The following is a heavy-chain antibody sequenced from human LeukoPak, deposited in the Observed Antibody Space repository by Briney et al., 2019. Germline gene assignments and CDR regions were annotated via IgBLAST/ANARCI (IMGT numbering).Heavy chain of an antibody. CDR1: GFTFSGFS. CDR3: AAGGSYPYNWFDP. Sequence: PGGSLRLSCAASGFTFSGFSMNWVRQAPGKGLEWVSYISSTSRTIYYADSVKGRFTISRDNAKNSLYLQMNSLRAEDTAVYYCAAGGSYPYNWFDPWGQGTLVTVSS. CDR2: ISSTSRTI. V-gene: IGHV3-48*01. D-gene: IGHD1-26*01. J-gene: IGHJ5*02.